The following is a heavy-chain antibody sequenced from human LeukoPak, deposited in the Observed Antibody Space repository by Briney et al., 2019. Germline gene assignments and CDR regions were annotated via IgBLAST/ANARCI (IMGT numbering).Heavy chain of an antibody. V-gene: IGHV4-31*03. CDR3: ARVFTVTTDWYFDR. CDR1: GGSIIRVGYY. CDR2: IYYSGST. J-gene: IGHJ2*01. Sequence: SQTLSLTCTVSGGSIIRVGYYCSSIRQHRRKGLGWIGYIYYSGSTYYNPSLKSRVTISVDTSKNQFSLKLSSVTAADTAVYYCARVFTVTTDWYFDRWGRGTLVTVSS. D-gene: IGHD4-17*01.